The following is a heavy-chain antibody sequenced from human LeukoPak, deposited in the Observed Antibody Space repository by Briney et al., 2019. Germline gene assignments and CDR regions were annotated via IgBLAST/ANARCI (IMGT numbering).Heavy chain of an antibody. CDR3: ARDRVRGNSNPFFDY. CDR1: GGSISSYY. D-gene: IGHD4-11*01. CDR2: IYYSGST. Sequence: PSETLSLTCTVSGGSISSYYWSWIRQPPGKGLEWIGYIYYSGSTNYNPSLKSRVTISVDTSKNQFSLKLSSVTAADTAVYYCARDRVRGNSNPFFDYWGQGTLVTVSS. V-gene: IGHV4-59*01. J-gene: IGHJ4*02.